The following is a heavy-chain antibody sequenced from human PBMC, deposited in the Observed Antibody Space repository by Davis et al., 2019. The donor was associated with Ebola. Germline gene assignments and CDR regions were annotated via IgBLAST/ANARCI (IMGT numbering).Heavy chain of an antibody. V-gene: IGHV3-74*01. CDR2: INTEGTSI. CDR3: ARGDKYSSGWSLGYYGMDV. D-gene: IGHD6-19*01. CDR1: GFTFSSYW. J-gene: IGHJ6*02. Sequence: GESLKISCAASGFTFSSYWMHWVRQAPGKGLVWVARINTEGTSISYADSVKGRFTISRDNAKNSLYLQMNSLRAEDTAVYYCARGDKYSSGWSLGYYGMDVWGQGTTVTVSS.